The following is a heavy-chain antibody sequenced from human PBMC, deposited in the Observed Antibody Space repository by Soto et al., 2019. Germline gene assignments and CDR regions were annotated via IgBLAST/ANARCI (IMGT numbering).Heavy chain of an antibody. CDR1: GFTVSSNY. V-gene: IGHV3-53*01. Sequence: EVQLVESGGGLIQPGGSLRLSCAASGFTVSSNYMSWVRQAPGKGLEWVSVIYSGGSTYYADSVKGRFTISRDNSKNTLYLQMNSLRAEDTAVYYCASELPSRGYSYGYLDYWGQGTLVTVSS. CDR3: ASELPSRGYSYGYLDY. D-gene: IGHD5-18*01. CDR2: IYSGGST. J-gene: IGHJ4*02.